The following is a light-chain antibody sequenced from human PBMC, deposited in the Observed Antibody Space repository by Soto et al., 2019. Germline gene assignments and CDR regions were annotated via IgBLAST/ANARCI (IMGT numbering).Light chain of an antibody. CDR2: DVS. CDR3: SSYTTSNTRQIV. V-gene: IGLV2-14*03. CDR1: SSDVGGYNY. Sequence: SALTQPVSVTGSPAEGITIFCNGTSSDVGGYNYVSWYQHHPGKAPKLIIYDVSNRPSGVSIRFSGSKSDNTASLTLSGLQPEDEADYHCSSYTTSNTRQIVFGTGTKVTVL. J-gene: IGLJ1*01.